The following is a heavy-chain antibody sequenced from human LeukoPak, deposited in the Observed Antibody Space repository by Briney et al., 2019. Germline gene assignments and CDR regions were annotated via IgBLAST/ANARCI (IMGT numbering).Heavy chain of an antibody. D-gene: IGHD2-2*01. V-gene: IGHV4-61*02. Sequence: SETLSLTCTVSGGSISSGSYYWSWIRQPAGKGLEWIGRIYTSGSTNYNPSLKSRVTISVDTSKNQFSLKLSSVTAADTAVYYCARGAVGYCSSTSCYAMDVWGKGTTVTVSS. CDR1: GGSISSGSYY. CDR3: ARGAVGYCSSTSCYAMDV. CDR2: IYTSGST. J-gene: IGHJ6*03.